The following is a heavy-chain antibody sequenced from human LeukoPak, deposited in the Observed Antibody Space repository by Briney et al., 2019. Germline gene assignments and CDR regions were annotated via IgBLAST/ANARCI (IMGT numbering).Heavy chain of an antibody. J-gene: IGHJ4*02. CDR3: ARDPEYSGSYYVAWLDY. D-gene: IGHD1-26*01. CDR2: IKQDGSEK. CDR1: GFTFSSYW. Sequence: GGSLRLSCAASGFTFSSYWMSWVRQAPGKGLEWVANIKQDGSEKYYVDSVKGRFTISRDNAKNSLYLQMNSLRAEDTAVYYCARDPEYSGSYYVAWLDYWGQGTLVTVSS. V-gene: IGHV3-7*01.